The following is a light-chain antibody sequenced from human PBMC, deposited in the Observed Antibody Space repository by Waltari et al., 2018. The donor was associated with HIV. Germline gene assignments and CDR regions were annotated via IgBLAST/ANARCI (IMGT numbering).Light chain of an antibody. CDR3: QAWDSNTYV. CDR1: KLGDNY. V-gene: IGLV3-1*01. CDR2: QDS. Sequence: SYELTQPPSVSVSPGQTASITCSGDKLGDNYACWYQQKPGQSPVLVIYQDSKRPSGIPERVSGSNSGNTATLTISGTQAMDEADYYCQAWDSNTYVFGRGTTVSVL. J-gene: IGLJ1*01.